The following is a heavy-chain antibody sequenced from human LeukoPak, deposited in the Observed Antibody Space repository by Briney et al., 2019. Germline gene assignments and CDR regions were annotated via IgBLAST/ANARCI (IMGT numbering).Heavy chain of an antibody. CDR3: ARGSDFGDY. D-gene: IGHD4-17*01. J-gene: IGHJ4*02. V-gene: IGHV4-59*01. CDR2: IYYTGDT. Sequence: PSETLSLTCTVSGGFIRGYCGSWIRKHPGKGLEWIGYIYYTGDTNYNPSLKSRVTISADSSKNQFSLKLSSVTAADTAVYYCARGSDFGDYWGQGTLVTVSS. CDR1: GGFIRGYC.